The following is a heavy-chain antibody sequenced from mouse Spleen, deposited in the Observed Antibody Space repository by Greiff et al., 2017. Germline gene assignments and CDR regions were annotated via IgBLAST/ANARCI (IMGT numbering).Heavy chain of an antibody. CDR2: IDPANGNT. J-gene: IGHJ4*01. D-gene: IGHD2-2*01. V-gene: IGHV14-3*02. Sequence: VQLQQSGAELVKPGASVKLSCTASGFNIKDTYMHWVKQRPEQGLEWIGRIDPANGNTKYDPKFQGKATITADTSSNTAYLQLSSLTSEDTAVYYCARNYGYGYYAMDYWGQGTSVTVSS. CDR1: GFNIKDTY. CDR3: ARNYGYGYYAMDY.